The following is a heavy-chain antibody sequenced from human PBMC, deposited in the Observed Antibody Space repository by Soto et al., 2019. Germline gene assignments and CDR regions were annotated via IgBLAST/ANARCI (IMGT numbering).Heavy chain of an antibody. D-gene: IGHD2-8*02. CDR3: VREATPSGPTGFDT. Sequence: QLQLLESGSGLVKPSQTLSLTCSVSGGSINSGRSSWNWIRQPPGKGLEWIAYISHSGSTYYTPSLKSRVTISVDRSKNQFPLKLTSLTAADTAVYYFVREATPSGPTGFDTWGPGMLVTVSS. J-gene: IGHJ5*02. CDR2: ISHSGST. CDR1: GGSINSGRSS. V-gene: IGHV4-30-2*01.